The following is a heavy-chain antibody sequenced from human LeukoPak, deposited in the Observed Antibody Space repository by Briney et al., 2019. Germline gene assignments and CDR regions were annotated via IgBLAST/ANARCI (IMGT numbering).Heavy chain of an antibody. CDR3: ARGGMGFEPPFDY. CDR1: GFTVSSNY. J-gene: IGHJ4*02. V-gene: IGHV3-53*01. Sequence: GGSLRLSCAASGFTVSSNYMSWVRQAPGKGLEWVSVIYSGGSTYYADSVKGRFTISRDNSKNTLYLQMNGLRAEDTAVYYCARGGMGFEPPFDYWGQGTLVTVSS. CDR2: IYSGGST. D-gene: IGHD1-14*01.